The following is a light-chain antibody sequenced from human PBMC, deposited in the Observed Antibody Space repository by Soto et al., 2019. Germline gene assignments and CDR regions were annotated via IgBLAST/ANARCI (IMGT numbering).Light chain of an antibody. CDR3: PSYGGINNFVV. CDR2: EVL. V-gene: IGLV2-8*01. Sequence: QSALTQPPSASGSPGQSVTISCTGTSSDVGAYNYVSWYQQHPGKAPKLMIYEVLKRPSGVPDRFSGSKSGNTASLTVSGLQAEDDADYYCPSYGGINNFVVFGGGTKLTVL. CDR1: SSDVGAYNY. J-gene: IGLJ2*01.